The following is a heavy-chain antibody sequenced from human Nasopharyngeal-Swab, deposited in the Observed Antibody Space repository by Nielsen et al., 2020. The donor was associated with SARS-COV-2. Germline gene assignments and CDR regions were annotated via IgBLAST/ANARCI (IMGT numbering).Heavy chain of an antibody. V-gene: IGHV3-33*01. J-gene: IGHJ2*01. CDR2: IWYDGSNK. CDR3: ARGQESYSSSWLNWYFDL. CDR1: GFTFSSYG. Sequence: GESLKISCAASGFTFSSYGMHWVRQDPGKGLGWVAVIWYDGSNKYYADSVKGRFTISRDNSKNTLYLQMNSLRAEDTAVYYCARGQESYSSSWLNWYFDLWGRGTLVTVSS. D-gene: IGHD6-13*01.